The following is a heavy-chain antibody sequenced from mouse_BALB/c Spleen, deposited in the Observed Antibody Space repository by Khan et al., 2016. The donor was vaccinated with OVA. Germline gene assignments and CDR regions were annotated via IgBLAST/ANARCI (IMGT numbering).Heavy chain of an antibody. Sequence: QIPLVQSGAELARPGASVKMSCKASGYTFTSYTMHWVKQRPGQGLEWIGYINPSSGYTNYNQKFKDKATLTADKSSSTAYMQLSSLTSEDSAVYYCARLTPYGDDAWFAYWGQGTLVTVAA. V-gene: IGHV1-4*01. J-gene: IGHJ3*01. D-gene: IGHD2-2*01. CDR2: INPSSGYT. CDR3: ARLTPYGDDAWFAY. CDR1: GYTFTSYT.